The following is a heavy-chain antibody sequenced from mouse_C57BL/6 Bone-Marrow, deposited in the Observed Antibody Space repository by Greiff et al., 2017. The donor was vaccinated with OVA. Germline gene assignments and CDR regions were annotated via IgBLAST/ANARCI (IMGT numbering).Heavy chain of an antibody. CDR1: GFTFTDYY. J-gene: IGHJ1*03. D-gene: IGHD2-4*01. V-gene: IGHV1-36*01. Sequence: EVQLQQSGPVLVKPGPSVKISCKASGFTFTDYYMHWVKQSHGKSLEWIGLVYPYNGGTSYNQKFKGKATLTVDTSSSTAYMELNSLTSEDSAVYDSARMDDYFFWYFDVWGTGTTVTVSS. CDR3: ARMDDYFFWYFDV. CDR2: VYPYNGGT.